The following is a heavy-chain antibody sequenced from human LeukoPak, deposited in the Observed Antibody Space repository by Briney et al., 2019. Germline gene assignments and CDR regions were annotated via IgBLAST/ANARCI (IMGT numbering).Heavy chain of an antibody. Sequence: PSETLSLTCTVSGGSIRSYYWSWIRQPPGKGLEWIGYIYYSGSTGYNPSLKSRVTISVDTSKNQFSLKLSSVTAADTAVYYCARLYCSGGSCYHVVAFDIWGQGTMVTVSS. CDR2: IYYSGST. CDR3: ARLYCSGGSCYHVVAFDI. V-gene: IGHV4-59*01. CDR1: GGSIRSYY. D-gene: IGHD2-15*01. J-gene: IGHJ3*02.